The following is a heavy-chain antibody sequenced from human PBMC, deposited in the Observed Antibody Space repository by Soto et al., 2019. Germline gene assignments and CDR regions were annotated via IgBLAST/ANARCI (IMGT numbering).Heavy chain of an antibody. CDR2: TYYSGST. V-gene: IGHV4-59*08. D-gene: IGHD3-10*01. CDR3: ARLGGYGSGSRIYYYYYYMDV. J-gene: IGHJ6*03. CDR1: GGSISSYY. Sequence: SETLSLTCTVSGGSISSYYWSWIRQPPGKGLEWFGYTYYSGSTNYNPSLKSRVTISVDTSKNQFSLKLSSVTAADTAVYYCARLGGYGSGSRIYYYYYYMDVWGKGTTVTVSS.